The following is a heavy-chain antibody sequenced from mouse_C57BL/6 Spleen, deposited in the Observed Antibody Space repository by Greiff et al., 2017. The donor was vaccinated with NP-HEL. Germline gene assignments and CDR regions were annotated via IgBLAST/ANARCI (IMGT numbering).Heavy chain of an antibody. J-gene: IGHJ4*01. CDR1: GYTFTSYW. CDR3: ARWGYYAMGY. V-gene: IGHV1-53*01. Sequence: VQLQQPGSELVKPGASVKLSCKASGYTFTSYWMHWVKQRPGQGLEWIGNINPSNIGTNYNEKFKSKATLTVDTFFSTAYMHLNSLTSEDSAVYYCARWGYYAMGYWGQGTSVTVSS. CDR2: INPSNIGT.